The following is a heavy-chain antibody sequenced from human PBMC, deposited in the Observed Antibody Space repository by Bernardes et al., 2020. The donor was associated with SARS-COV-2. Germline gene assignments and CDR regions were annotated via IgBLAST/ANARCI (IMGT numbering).Heavy chain of an antibody. V-gene: IGHV4-4*02. D-gene: IGHD3-16*01. Sequence: SETLSLTCLVSGDYINSDCWSWVRQPPGKGLEWIGEICYTGSTNYNPSLKSRVIMAVDKSKKEVSLEVNSLIVADTAMYYCAREWGGRNTPRYDHWGQGVLVTVSS. CDR2: ICYTGST. CDR1: GDYINSDC. J-gene: IGHJ4*02. CDR3: AREWGGRNTPRYDH.